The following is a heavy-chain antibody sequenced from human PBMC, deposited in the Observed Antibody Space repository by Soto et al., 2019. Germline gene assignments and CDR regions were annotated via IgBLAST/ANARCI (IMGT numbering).Heavy chain of an antibody. CDR1: GGTFSTYA. Sequence: ASVKVSCKASGGTFSTYAISWVRQAPGQGLEWMGGIIPLLGTANYGQNFQGRVTITADESTSTAYMELSSLRSEDTAVYYCARVRRDDLAFYYYYGMDIWDQGTTVTVSS. CDR2: IIPLLGTA. V-gene: IGHV1-69*13. D-gene: IGHD2-21*01. J-gene: IGHJ6*02. CDR3: ARVRRDDLAFYYYYGMDI.